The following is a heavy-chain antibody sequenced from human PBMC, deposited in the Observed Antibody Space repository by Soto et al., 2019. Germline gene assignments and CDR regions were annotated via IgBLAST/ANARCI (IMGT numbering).Heavy chain of an antibody. CDR3: ARVGSWSGSYYYMDV. CDR1: GFTFSSYW. J-gene: IGHJ6*03. V-gene: IGHV3-74*01. CDR2: INSDGSST. D-gene: IGHD3-3*01. Sequence: GGSLRLSCAASGFTFSSYWMHWVRQVPGKGLVWVSRINSDGSSTSYADSVKGRFTISRDNAKNTLYLQMNSLRAEDTALYYCARVGSWSGSYYYMDVWGKGTTVTVSS.